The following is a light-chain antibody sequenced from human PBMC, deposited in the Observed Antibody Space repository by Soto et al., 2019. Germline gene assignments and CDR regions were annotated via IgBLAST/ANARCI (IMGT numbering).Light chain of an antibody. Sequence: QSALTQPASVSGSPGQSITISCTGTSNDIGANDYVSWYQHHPGQAPKIFIYEAANRPSGVSHRFSGSKSGNTASLTISGLYAEDEDDYFGTFYAGTSALVFGRGSKLDVL. CDR3: TFYAGTSALV. J-gene: IGLJ2*01. CDR2: EAA. V-gene: IGLV2-14*01. CDR1: SNDIGANDY.